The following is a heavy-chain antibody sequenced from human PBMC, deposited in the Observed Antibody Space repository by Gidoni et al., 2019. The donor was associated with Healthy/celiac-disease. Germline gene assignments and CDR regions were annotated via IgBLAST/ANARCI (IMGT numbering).Heavy chain of an antibody. V-gene: IGHV3-23*04. CDR2: ISGSGGST. CDR3: AKASEEYGDYAYYFDY. CDR1: GFTFSSYA. Sequence: EVQLVESGGGLVQPGGSLRLSCAASGFTFSSYAMSWVRQAPGKGLEWVSAISGSGGSTYYADSVKGRFTISRDNSKNTLYLQMNSLRAEDTAVYYCAKASEEYGDYAYYFDYWGQGTLVTVSS. J-gene: IGHJ4*02. D-gene: IGHD4-17*01.